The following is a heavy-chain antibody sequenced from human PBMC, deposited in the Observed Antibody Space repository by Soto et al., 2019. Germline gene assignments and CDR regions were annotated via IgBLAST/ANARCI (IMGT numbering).Heavy chain of an antibody. CDR1: GFTLSSYS. CDR2: ITSSGSAI. D-gene: IGHD3-16*02. V-gene: IGHV3-48*01. J-gene: IGHJ4*02. Sequence: PGGSLRLCCEASGFTLSSYSMNWVRQAPGKGLQWVSFITSSGSAIYYADSVMGRFTISRDNAKNSLHLQMNSLRAEDTAVYYFARVYPRSVQSTLDSWGTGTLVPVSS. CDR3: ARVYPRSVQSTLDS.